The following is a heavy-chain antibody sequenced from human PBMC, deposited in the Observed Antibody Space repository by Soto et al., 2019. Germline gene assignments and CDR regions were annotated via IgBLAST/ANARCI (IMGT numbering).Heavy chain of an antibody. J-gene: IGHJ4*02. CDR3: ARQVID. CDR1: GGSISDYY. CDR2: VYYSGTT. V-gene: IGHV4-59*08. Sequence: QVQLQESGPGLVKPSETLSLTCTVSGGSISDYYWSWFRQAPGKGLDCIGYVYYSGTTNYNPSLQRRFTISVDTSKNQFALKLCSVTAADTAVYYFARQVIDWGQGPLVTVSS.